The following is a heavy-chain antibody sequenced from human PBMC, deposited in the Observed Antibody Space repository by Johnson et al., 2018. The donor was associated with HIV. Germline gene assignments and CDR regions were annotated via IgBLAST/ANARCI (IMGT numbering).Heavy chain of an antibody. CDR2: ISSSGSTI. J-gene: IGHJ3*02. CDR3: AKDMKGVISSDAFDI. V-gene: IGHV3-11*01. Sequence: QVQLVESGGGLVKPGGSLRLSCAASGFTFSDYYMSWIRQAPGKGLEWVSYISSSGSTIYYAASVKGRFTISRDNAKNSLYLQMNSLRAEDTALYYCAKDMKGVISSDAFDIWGQGTMVTVSS. D-gene: IGHD3-10*01. CDR1: GFTFSDYY.